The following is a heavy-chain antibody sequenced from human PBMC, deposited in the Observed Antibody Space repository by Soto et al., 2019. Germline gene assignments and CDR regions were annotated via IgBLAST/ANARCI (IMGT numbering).Heavy chain of an antibody. CDR1: GYTFTSYY. CDR2: INPSGGST. Sequence: QVQLVQSGAEVKKPGASVKVSCKASGYTFTSYYMHWVRQAPGQGLEWMGIINPSGGSTSYAQKFQGRVTMTRDTSTSTVYMELSSLRSEDTAVYYCAREVRPRGSYRLSPGYWGQGTLVTVSS. D-gene: IGHD3-16*02. V-gene: IGHV1-46*03. J-gene: IGHJ4*02. CDR3: AREVRPRGSYRLSPGY.